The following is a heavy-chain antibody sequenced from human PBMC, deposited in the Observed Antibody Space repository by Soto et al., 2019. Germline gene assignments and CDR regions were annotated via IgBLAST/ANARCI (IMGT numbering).Heavy chain of an antibody. CDR1: GGSISSYD. Sequence: QVQLQESGPGLVKPSETLSLTCTVSGGSISSYDWSWIRQPPGKGLEWIGYISYSGSTNYNPSLKSRVTILVDTSKNQFSLKLSSVTAADTAVYYCVRVGGYPLGAFDIWGQGTMVTVSS. V-gene: IGHV4-59*01. CDR3: VRVGGYPLGAFDI. J-gene: IGHJ3*02. D-gene: IGHD5-12*01. CDR2: ISYSGST.